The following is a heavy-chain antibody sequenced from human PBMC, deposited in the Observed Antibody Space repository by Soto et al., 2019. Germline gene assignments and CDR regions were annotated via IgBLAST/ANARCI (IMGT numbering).Heavy chain of an antibody. V-gene: IGHV4-34*01. CDR1: GGSFSGYY. J-gene: IGHJ5*02. CDR3: ARVGPTIFGVKQNWFDP. CDR2: INHSGST. D-gene: IGHD3-3*01. Sequence: LSLTCAVYGGSFSGYYWSWIRQPPGKGLEWIGEINHSGSTNYNPSLKSRVTISVDTSKNQVSLKLSSVTAADTAVYYCARVGPTIFGVKQNWFDPWGQGTLVTVSS.